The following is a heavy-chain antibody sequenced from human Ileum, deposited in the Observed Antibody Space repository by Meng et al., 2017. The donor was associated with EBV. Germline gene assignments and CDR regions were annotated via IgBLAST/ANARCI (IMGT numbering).Heavy chain of an antibody. CDR1: GYTFTGYY. CDR2: INPNSGGT. D-gene: IGHD6-13*01. V-gene: IGHV1-2*04. Sequence: VHLVQFGAEVKKPGASVKVSCKASGYTFTGYYMHWVRQAPGQGLEWMGWINPNSGGTNYAQKFQGWVTMTRDTSISTAYMELSRLRSDDTAVYYCARDWEGSWAVFDYWGQGTLVTVSS. J-gene: IGHJ4*02. CDR3: ARDWEGSWAVFDY.